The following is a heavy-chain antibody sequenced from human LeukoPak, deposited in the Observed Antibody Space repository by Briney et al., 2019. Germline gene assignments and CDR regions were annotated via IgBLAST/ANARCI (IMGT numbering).Heavy chain of an antibody. Sequence: PGGSLRLSCAASGFTVSRNYMSWFRQAPGKGREWVSVIYSGGDTYYADSVKGRFTISRDISKNTLYLQMNNLRAEDTAFYYCARSPPASPFDYWGQGTLVTVSS. CDR1: GFTVSRNY. CDR2: IYSGGDT. D-gene: IGHD2-2*01. J-gene: IGHJ4*02. CDR3: ARSPPASPFDY. V-gene: IGHV3-53*01.